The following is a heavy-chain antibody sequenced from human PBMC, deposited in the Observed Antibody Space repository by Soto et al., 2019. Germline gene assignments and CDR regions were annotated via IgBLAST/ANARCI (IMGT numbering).Heavy chain of an antibody. CDR1: GGSICSYY. Sequence: SETLSLTCTVSGGSICSYYWSWIRQPPGKGLEWIGYIYYSGSTNYNPSLKSRVTISVDTSKNQFSLKLSSVTAADTAVYYCARGDCSGGSCYSPNYYYGMDVWGQGTTVTVSS. CDR2: IYYSGST. V-gene: IGHV4-59*01. CDR3: ARGDCSGGSCYSPNYYYGMDV. D-gene: IGHD2-15*01. J-gene: IGHJ6*02.